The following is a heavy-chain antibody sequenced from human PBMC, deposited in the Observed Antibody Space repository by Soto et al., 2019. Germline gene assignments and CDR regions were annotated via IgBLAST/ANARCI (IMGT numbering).Heavy chain of an antibody. D-gene: IGHD5-18*01. V-gene: IGHV1-2*02. CDR2: IDPNSGGT. Sequence: ASVKVSCKASGYTFIGYYIHWVRQAPGQGLEWMGWIDPNSGGTSYAQKYQGRVTMTRDTSISTAYMELSRLRSDDTAVYYCAIARAGYSPDHALDVWGQGSKVTVYS. CDR3: AIARAGYSPDHALDV. CDR1: GYTFIGYY. J-gene: IGHJ6*02.